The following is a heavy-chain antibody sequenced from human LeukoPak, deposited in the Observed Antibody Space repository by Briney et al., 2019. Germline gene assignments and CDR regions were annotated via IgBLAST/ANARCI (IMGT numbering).Heavy chain of an antibody. J-gene: IGHJ4*02. CDR1: GYTFTSYY. CDR3: AKGPVGIMTTGPDFDY. V-gene: IGHV1-46*01. D-gene: IGHD4-17*01. Sequence: ASVKVSCKASGYTFTSYYMHWVRQAPGQGLEWMGIINPSGGSTSYAQKFQGRVTMTRDTSTSTVYMELSSLRSEDTAVYYCAKGPVGIMTTGPDFDYWGQGTLVTVSS. CDR2: INPSGGST.